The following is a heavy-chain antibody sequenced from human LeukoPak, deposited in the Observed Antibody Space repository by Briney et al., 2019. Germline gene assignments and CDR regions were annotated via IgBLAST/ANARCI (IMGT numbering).Heavy chain of an antibody. Sequence: GGSLRLSCEVSGLSVSDSFMSWVRQAPGKGLEWVSVLFSSGNLYYADFVKGRFSVSRDNSKNTVYLQMNSLRVEDTAVYYCMREGNWAYWGQGTQVTVSS. V-gene: IGHV3-53*01. CDR2: LFSSGNL. CDR3: MREGNWAY. J-gene: IGHJ4*02. CDR1: GLSVSDSF. D-gene: IGHD3-16*01.